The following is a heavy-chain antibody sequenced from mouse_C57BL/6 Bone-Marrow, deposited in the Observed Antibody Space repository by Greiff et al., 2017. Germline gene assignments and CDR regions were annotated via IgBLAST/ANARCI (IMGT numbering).Heavy chain of an antibody. CDR2: IWRGGST. J-gene: IGHJ4*01. CDR1: GFSLTSYG. Sequence: VQLQQSGPGLVQPSHSLSITCTVSGFSLTSYGVPWVRQSPGKGLEWLGVIWRGGSTDYNAAFMSRLSITNDTSKSHVFFKMNSLQADDTAIYYCAKIRSGAMDYWGQGTSVTVSS. CDR3: AKIRSGAMDY. V-gene: IGHV2-5*01.